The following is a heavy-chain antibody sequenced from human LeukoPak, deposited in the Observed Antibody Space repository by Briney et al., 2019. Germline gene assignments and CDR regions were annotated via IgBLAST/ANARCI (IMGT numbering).Heavy chain of an antibody. J-gene: IGHJ5*02. V-gene: IGHV1-18*01. CDR3: ARERPTIAARSSNWFDP. CDR1: GYTFTSYG. CDR2: ISAYNGNT. Sequence: ASVKVSCKASGYTFTSYGISWVRQAPGQGLEWMGWISAYNGNTNYAQKLQGRVTMTTDTSTSTVYMELSSLRSEDTAIYYCARERPTIAARSSNWFDPWGQGTLVTVSS. D-gene: IGHD6-6*01.